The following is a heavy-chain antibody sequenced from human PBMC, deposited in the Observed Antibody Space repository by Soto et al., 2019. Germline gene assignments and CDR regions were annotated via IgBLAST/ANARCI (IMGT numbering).Heavy chain of an antibody. J-gene: IGHJ6*02. CDR2: IYYSGST. CDR1: GDSMNSYY. Sequence: QVQLQQSGPGLVRPSETLSLTCTVSGDSMNSYYWSWIRQPPGKGLEWVGYIYYSGSTHYNPSLKSRVTISLDTSKKQFSLRVTSVNAADTAIYYCASVGAASRNYYYYGVDVWGQGTTVTVSS. V-gene: IGHV4-59*01. CDR3: ASVGAASRNYYYYGVDV. D-gene: IGHD1-26*01.